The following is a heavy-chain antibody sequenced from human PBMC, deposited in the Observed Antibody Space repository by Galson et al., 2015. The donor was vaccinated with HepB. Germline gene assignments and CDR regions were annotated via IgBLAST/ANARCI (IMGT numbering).Heavy chain of an antibody. D-gene: IGHD3-10*01. V-gene: IGHV3-74*01. J-gene: IGHJ3*02. CDR1: GFTFSSYW. CDR3: ARDRASQAFDI. CDR2: ISRDGSSI. Sequence: SLRLSCAASGFTFSSYWMHWVRQAPGKGLVWVSRISRDGSSINYADSVKGRFTISRDNAKNTLCLQMNSLRAEDTAIYYCARDRASQAFDIWGQGTMVTVSS.